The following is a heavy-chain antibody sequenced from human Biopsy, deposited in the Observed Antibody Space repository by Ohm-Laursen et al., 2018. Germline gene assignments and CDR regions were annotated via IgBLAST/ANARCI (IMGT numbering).Heavy chain of an antibody. CDR3: AKPSGGVSTIGFDP. V-gene: IGHV1-2*02. D-gene: IGHD3-16*01. CDR2: TNPATGET. Sequence: ESSVKVSCKASGYTFNAYYIHWMRQAPGQGLEWMGWTNPATGETRYAQRFQGRVTMTRDTSVTTAYMQLSSLTSDDTALYYCAKPSGGVSTIGFDPWGQGTQVIVSS. J-gene: IGHJ5*02. CDR1: GYTFNAYY.